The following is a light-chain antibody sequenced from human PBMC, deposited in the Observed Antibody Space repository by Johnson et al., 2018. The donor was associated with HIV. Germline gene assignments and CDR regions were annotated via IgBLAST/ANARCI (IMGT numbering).Light chain of an antibody. Sequence: QSVLTQSPSVSAAPGQKVTISCSGSSSNIGNNYVSWYQQLPGTAPKLLIYDNNKRPSGIPDRFSGSKSGTSATLGITGLQTWDEADYYCGTWDSSLSTSYVFGTGTKVTVL. V-gene: IGLV1-51*01. CDR3: GTWDSSLSTSYV. CDR1: SSNIGNNY. J-gene: IGLJ1*01. CDR2: DNN.